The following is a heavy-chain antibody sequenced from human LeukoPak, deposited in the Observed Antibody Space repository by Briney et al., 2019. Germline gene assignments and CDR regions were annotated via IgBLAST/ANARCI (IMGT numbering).Heavy chain of an antibody. D-gene: IGHD2-8*02. CDR2: VSGSAGRT. CDR1: GFTFSSFS. J-gene: IGHJ6*03. CDR3: AKNRGHCVDGVCHNYYYMDV. V-gene: IGHV3-23*01. Sequence: GGSLRLSCAASGFTFSSFSMTWVRQAPGKGLEWVSTVSGSAGRTDYADSVKGRFTISRDNLKNTLYLQMNGLRAEDTAVYYCAKNRGHCVDGVCHNYYYMDVWGRGTTVTVSS.